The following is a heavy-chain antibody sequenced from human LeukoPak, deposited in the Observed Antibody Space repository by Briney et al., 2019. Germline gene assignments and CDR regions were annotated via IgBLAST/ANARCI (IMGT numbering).Heavy chain of an antibody. D-gene: IGHD7-27*01. CDR2: ISSSSSYI. CDR1: GFTFSSYS. Sequence: GGSLRLSCAASGFTFSSYSMNWVRQAPGKGLEWVSSISSSSSYIYYADSVKGRFTISRDNSKNTLYLQMNSLRAEDTAVYYCAKDRGGITGDNWGQGTLVTVSS. CDR3: AKDRGGITGDN. V-gene: IGHV3-21*01. J-gene: IGHJ4*02.